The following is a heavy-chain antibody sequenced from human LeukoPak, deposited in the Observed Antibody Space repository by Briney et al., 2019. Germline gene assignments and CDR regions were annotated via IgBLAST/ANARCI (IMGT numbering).Heavy chain of an antibody. CDR2: IIPIFGTA. Sequence: SVKVSCKASGGTFSSCAISWVRQAPGQGLEWMGGIIPIFGTANYAQKFQGRVTITADESTSTAYMELSSLRSEDTAVYYCARDRLDTAMVTGTYFDYWGQGTLVTVSS. CDR3: ARDRLDTAMVTGTYFDY. J-gene: IGHJ4*02. V-gene: IGHV1-69*01. D-gene: IGHD5-18*01. CDR1: GGTFSSCA.